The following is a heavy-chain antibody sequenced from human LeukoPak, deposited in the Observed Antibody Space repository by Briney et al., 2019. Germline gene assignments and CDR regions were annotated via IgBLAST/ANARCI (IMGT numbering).Heavy chain of an antibody. CDR2: INPKGGGT. Sequence: GASVKVSCKASEYTFTGYYMHWVRQAPGQGLQWMGWINPKGGGTNYAEKFQGRVTMTRDTSINTAYMELSRLRSDDTAVYYCAREYYGSGVGDAFDIWGQGTMVTVSS. CDR3: AREYYGSGVGDAFDI. V-gene: IGHV1-2*02. D-gene: IGHD3-10*01. J-gene: IGHJ3*02. CDR1: EYTFTGYY.